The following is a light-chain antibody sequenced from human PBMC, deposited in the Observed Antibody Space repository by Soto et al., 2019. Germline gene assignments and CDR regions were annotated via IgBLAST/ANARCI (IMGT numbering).Light chain of an antibody. J-gene: IGKJ2*01. CDR1: QNSNNW. CDR3: QRYNGY. V-gene: IGKV1-5*01. CDR2: DAS. Sequence: DIQMTQSPYTLSASVGDSVTITCRASQNSNNWLAWYQQKPGKAPRLLIYDASTLESRVPSMFSGSGFGTEFTLTISSLQPEDFATYYCQRYNGYFGQGTRLEIK.